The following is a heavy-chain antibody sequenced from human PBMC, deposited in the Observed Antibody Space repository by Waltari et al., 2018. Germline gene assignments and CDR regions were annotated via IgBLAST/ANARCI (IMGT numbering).Heavy chain of an antibody. CDR1: GGSISSGSYY. D-gene: IGHD3-10*01. CDR2: IYTSGNT. J-gene: IGHJ4*02. CDR3: ARVDGVRGNLYYFDY. Sequence: QVQLQESGPGLVKPSQTLSLTCTVSGGSISSGSYYWSWIRQPAGKGLEWIGRIYTSGNTNYNPSLKSRVTISVDTSKNQFSLKLSSVTAADTAVYYCARVDGVRGNLYYFDYWGQGTLVTVSS. V-gene: IGHV4-61*02.